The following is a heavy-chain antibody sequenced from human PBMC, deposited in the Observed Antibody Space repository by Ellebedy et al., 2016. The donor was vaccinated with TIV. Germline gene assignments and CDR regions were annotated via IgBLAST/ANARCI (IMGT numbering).Heavy chain of an antibody. CDR1: GFTFTSSA. CDR2: IVVGSGST. D-gene: IGHD5-18*01. CDR3: AADKGRVLWSFDY. J-gene: IGHJ4*02. V-gene: IGHV1-58*01. Sequence: AASVKVSCKASGFTFTSSAVQWVRQARGQRLDWIGWIVVGSGSTSYAQKFQERVTITRDMSTRTAYMELSSLRSEDTAVYYCAADKGRVLWSFDYWGQGTLVTVSS.